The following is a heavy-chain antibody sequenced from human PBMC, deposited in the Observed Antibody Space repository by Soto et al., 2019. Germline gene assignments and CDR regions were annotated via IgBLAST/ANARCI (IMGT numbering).Heavy chain of an antibody. Sequence: QVQLVQSGAEVKKPGASVKVSCKASGYTFTSYGISWVRQAPGQGLEWMGWISAYNGNTNYAQKLQGRVTMTTDTXTXXAYMELRSLRSDDTAVYYCARYSRSWDVSDYGMDVWGQGTTVTVSS. CDR2: ISAYNGNT. J-gene: IGHJ6*02. CDR3: ARYSRSWDVSDYGMDV. CDR1: GYTFTSYG. V-gene: IGHV1-18*01. D-gene: IGHD6-13*01.